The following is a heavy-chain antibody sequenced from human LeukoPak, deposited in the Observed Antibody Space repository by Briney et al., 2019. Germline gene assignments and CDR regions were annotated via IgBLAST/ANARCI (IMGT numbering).Heavy chain of an antibody. CDR2: IKQDESEI. D-gene: IGHD3-10*01. CDR3: ARGPITMVRGVIIRAPLFDY. Sequence: GGSLRLSCVASGFTFSMYWMGWVRRAPGKGLEWVANIKQDESEIYYVESVKGRFTISRDNAKNSLYLQMNSLRAEDTAVYYCARGPITMVRGVIIRAPLFDYWGQGTLVTVSS. V-gene: IGHV3-7*01. CDR1: GFTFSMYW. J-gene: IGHJ4*02.